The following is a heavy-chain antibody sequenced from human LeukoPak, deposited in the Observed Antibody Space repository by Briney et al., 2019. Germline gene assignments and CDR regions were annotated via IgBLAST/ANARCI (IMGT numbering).Heavy chain of an antibody. J-gene: IGHJ4*02. D-gene: IGHD3-22*01. CDR3: ARDPNDGSGYFYYFDY. CDR2: IYYSGST. Sequence: PSETLSLTCTASGGSISSYYWSWIRQPPGKGLEWIGYIYYSGSTNYNPSLKSRVTISVDTSKNQFSLKLSSVTAADTAVYYCARDPNDGSGYFYYFDYWGQGTLVTVSS. V-gene: IGHV4-59*01. CDR1: GGSISSYY.